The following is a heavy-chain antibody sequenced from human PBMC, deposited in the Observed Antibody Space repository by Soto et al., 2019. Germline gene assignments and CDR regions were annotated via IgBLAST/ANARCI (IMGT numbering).Heavy chain of an antibody. J-gene: IGHJ4*02. D-gene: IGHD3-22*01. Sequence: GASVKFSCKVSGYTLTELSMHWVRQAPGKGLEWMGGFDPEDGETIYAQKFQGRVTMTEDTSTDTAYMELSSLRSEDTAVYYCATLTAWNYYDSSGYYIDYWGQGTLVTVS. V-gene: IGHV1-24*01. CDR3: ATLTAWNYYDSSGYYIDY. CDR1: GYTLTELS. CDR2: FDPEDGET.